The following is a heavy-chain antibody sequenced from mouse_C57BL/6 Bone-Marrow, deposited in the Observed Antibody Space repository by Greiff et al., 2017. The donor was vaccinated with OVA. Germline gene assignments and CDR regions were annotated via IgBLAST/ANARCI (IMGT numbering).Heavy chain of an antibody. V-gene: IGHV2-2*01. CDR2: IWSGGST. J-gene: IGHJ4*01. CDR1: GFSLTSYG. CDR3: ARCPHLLHYYAMDY. Sequence: VKLMESGPGLVQPSQSLSITCTVSGFSLTSYGVHWVRQSPGKGLEWLGVIWSGGSTAYNAAFISRLSISKDKSKSQIFFKMNSLQADDTAIYYCARCPHLLHYYAMDYWGQGTSGTVSS. D-gene: IGHD1-1*01.